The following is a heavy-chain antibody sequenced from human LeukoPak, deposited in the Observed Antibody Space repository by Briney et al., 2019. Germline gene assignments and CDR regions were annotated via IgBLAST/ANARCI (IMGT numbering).Heavy chain of an antibody. CDR2: ISYDGSNK. Sequence: GGSLRLSCAASGFTFSSYGMHWVRQAPGKGLEWVAVISYDGSNKYYADSVKGRFTISRDNSKNTLYLQMNSLRAEDTAVYYCARENAAIAFDIWGQGTMVTVSS. D-gene: IGHD5-18*01. V-gene: IGHV3-30*19. CDR1: GFTFSSYG. J-gene: IGHJ3*02. CDR3: ARENAAIAFDI.